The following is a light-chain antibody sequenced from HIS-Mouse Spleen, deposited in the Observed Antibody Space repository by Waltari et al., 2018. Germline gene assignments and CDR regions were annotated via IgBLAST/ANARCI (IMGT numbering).Light chain of an antibody. CDR2: EGS. CDR3: CSYAGSSTWV. J-gene: IGLJ3*02. V-gene: IGLV2-23*01. CDR1: SSDVGSYNL. Sequence: QSALTQPAPVSGSPGQSITIPCPGTSSDVGSYNLVSWYQQHPGKAPKLMIYEGSKRPSGVSNRFSGSKSGNTASLTISGLQAEDEADYYCCSYAGSSTWVFGGGTKLTVL.